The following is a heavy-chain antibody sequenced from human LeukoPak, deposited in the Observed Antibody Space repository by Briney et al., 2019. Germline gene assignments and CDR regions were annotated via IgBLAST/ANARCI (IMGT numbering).Heavy chain of an antibody. V-gene: IGHV4-59*01. CDR3: ARRTSYDTLTGYIYWYFDL. CDR2: INYSGST. Sequence: SETLSLTCTVSGGSISSYYWSWVRQPPGKGLEWIGYINYSGSTDYNSSLKGRVTMSVDTSKNQFSLKLSSVTAADTAVYFCARRTSYDTLTGYIYWYFDLWGRGTLVTVSS. D-gene: IGHD3-9*01. CDR1: GGSISSYY. J-gene: IGHJ2*01.